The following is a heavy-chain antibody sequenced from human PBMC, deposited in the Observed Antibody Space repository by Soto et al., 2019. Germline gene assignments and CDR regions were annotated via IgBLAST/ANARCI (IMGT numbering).Heavy chain of an antibody. J-gene: IGHJ4*02. Sequence: GGSKRVSWTAAGCNFISYSRNWVRKKPGKGLEWVSSISSSSSYIYYADSVKGRFTISRDNAKNSLYLQMNSLRAEDTAVYYCARVEYDILTGYFDYWGQGTLVTVSS. D-gene: IGHD3-9*01. V-gene: IGHV3-21*01. CDR2: ISSSSSYI. CDR1: GCNFISYS. CDR3: ARVEYDILTGYFDY.